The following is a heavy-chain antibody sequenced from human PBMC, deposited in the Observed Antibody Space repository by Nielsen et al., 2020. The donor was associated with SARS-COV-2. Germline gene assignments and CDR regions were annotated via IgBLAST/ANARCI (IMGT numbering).Heavy chain of an antibody. J-gene: IGHJ4*02. D-gene: IGHD2-15*01. CDR3: ASQRKTYCSGGSCYSPPQDFDY. Sequence: PGKGLEWIGSIYYSGSTYYNPSLKSRVTISVDTSKNQFSLKLSSVTAADTAVYYCASQRKTYCSGGSCYSPPQDFDYWGQGTLVTSPQ. CDR2: IYYSGST. V-gene: IGHV4-39*01.